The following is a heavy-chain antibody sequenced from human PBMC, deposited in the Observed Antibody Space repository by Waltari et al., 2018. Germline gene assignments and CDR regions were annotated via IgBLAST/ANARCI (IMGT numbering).Heavy chain of an antibody. Sequence: QVQLVESGGGVVQPGGSLRLSCAASGFTFSSYGMHWVRQAPGKGLEWVAFIRYDGSNKYYADSVKGRFTISRDNSKNTLYLQMNSLRAEDTAVYYCAKDQSGYRTPPNIIDYWGQGTLVTVSS. CDR2: IRYDGSNK. CDR1: GFTFSSYG. V-gene: IGHV3-30*02. CDR3: AKDQSGYRTPPNIIDY. D-gene: IGHD3-22*01. J-gene: IGHJ4*02.